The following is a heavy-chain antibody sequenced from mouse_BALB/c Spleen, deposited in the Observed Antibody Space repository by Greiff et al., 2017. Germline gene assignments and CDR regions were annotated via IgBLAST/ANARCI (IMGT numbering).Heavy chain of an antibody. CDR1: GFSLTSYG. J-gene: IGHJ4*01. D-gene: IGHD1-2*01. V-gene: IGHV2-9*02. Sequence: VKLMESGPGLVAPSQSLSITCTVSGFSLTSYGVHWVRQPPGKGLEWLGVIWAGGSTNYNSALMSRLSISKDNSKSQVFLKMNSLQTDDTAMYYCASVTTATVPYAMDYWGQGTSVTVSS. CDR2: IWAGGST. CDR3: ASVTTATVPYAMDY.